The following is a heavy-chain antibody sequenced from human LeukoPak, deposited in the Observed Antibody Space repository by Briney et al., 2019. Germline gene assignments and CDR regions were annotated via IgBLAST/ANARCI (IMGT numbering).Heavy chain of an antibody. V-gene: IGHV3-64*01. Sequence: GGSLRLSCAASGFTFSSYAMHWVRQAPGKGLEYVSAISSNGGSTYYANSVKGRFTISRDNSKNTLYLQMGSLRAEDMAVYYCARSYDYVWGSYRTPDYYGMDVWGQGTTVTVSS. CDR1: GFTFSSYA. CDR3: ARSYDYVWGSYRTPDYYGMDV. CDR2: ISSNGGST. D-gene: IGHD3-16*02. J-gene: IGHJ6*02.